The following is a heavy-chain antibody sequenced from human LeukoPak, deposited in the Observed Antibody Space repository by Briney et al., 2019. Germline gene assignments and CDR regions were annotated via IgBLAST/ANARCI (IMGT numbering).Heavy chain of an antibody. CDR3: ARDLYGDYSFDY. V-gene: IGHV3-21*01. Sequence: GGSLRLSCAASGFTFSTYSMNWVRQAPGMGLEWVSSIGSSSYIYYADSVKGRFTISRDNAKNSLYLQMNSLRAEDTAVYYCARDLYGDYSFDYWGQGALVTVSS. CDR1: GFTFSTYS. D-gene: IGHD4-17*01. J-gene: IGHJ4*02. CDR2: IGSSSYI.